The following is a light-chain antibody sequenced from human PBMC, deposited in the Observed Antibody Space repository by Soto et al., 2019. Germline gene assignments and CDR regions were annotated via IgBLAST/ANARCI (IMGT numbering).Light chain of an antibody. V-gene: IGKV1-12*01. CDR3: QQTDSLPIT. CDR2: AAS. Sequence: DIQMTQSPSSVSASVGDRVTITCRASQDISNYLAWCQQKAGKAPKVLIYAASTLQSGVPSRFSGSGFGTHFTLTISSLQTEDFATYYCQQTDSLPITFGQGTKVDIK. CDR1: QDISNY. J-gene: IGKJ1*01.